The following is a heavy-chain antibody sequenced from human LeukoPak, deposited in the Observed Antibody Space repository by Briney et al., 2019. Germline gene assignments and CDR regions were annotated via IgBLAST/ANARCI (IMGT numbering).Heavy chain of an antibody. D-gene: IGHD1-14*01. CDR2: IYTSGST. CDR3: AGVQPPAVRGAFDI. Sequence: SETLSLTCAVYGGSFSGYYWSWIRQPAGKGLEWIGRIYTSGSTNYNPSLKSRVTMSVDTSKNQFSLKLSSVTAADTAVYYCAGVQPPAVRGAFDIWGQGTMVTVSS. V-gene: IGHV4-59*10. CDR1: GGSFSGYY. J-gene: IGHJ3*02.